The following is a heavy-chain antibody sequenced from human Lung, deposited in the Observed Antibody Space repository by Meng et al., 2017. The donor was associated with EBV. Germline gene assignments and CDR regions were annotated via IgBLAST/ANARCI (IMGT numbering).Heavy chain of an antibody. Sequence: QVQLQQSGPGLVKPSXTLSLTCXIPGDSVSSTSAAWNWGRQSPSRGLEGLGRTYYRAQWYNDYAVSVKSRISIDPDTSKHQFSLQLNSVTREDTAVYYCARELGITMVQGVEFDPWGTGTTVSVS. D-gene: IGHD3-10*01. V-gene: IGHV6-1*01. J-gene: IGHJ5*02. CDR3: ARELGITMVQGVEFDP. CDR2: TYYRAQWYN. CDR1: GDSVSSTSAA.